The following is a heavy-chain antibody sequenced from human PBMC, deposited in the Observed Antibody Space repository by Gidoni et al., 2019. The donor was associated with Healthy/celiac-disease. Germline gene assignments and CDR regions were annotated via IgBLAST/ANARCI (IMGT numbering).Heavy chain of an antibody. CDR1: GGSISRRSYY. CDR2: IYYSGST. J-gene: IGHJ4*02. V-gene: IGHV4-39*01. Sequence: QLQLQESGPGLVKPSETLSLTCTVSGGSISRRSYYWGWIRQPPGKGLEWIGSIYYSGSTYYNPSLKSRVTISVDTSKNQFSLKLSSVTAADTAVYYCASRYYYDSSGYRDFDYWGQGTLVTVSS. CDR3: ASRYYYDSSGYRDFDY. D-gene: IGHD3-22*01.